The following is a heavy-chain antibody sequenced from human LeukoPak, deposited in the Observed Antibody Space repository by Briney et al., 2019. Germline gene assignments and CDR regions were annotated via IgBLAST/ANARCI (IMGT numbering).Heavy chain of an antibody. Sequence: PGXSLRLSCAASGFTFSSYAMSWVRQAPGKGLEWVSAISGSGGSTYYADSVKGRFTISRDNSKNTLYLQMNSLRAEDTAVYYCAKDRYDFWSGYYRGYYFDYWGQGTLVTVSS. CDR2: ISGSGGST. CDR3: AKDRYDFWSGYYRGYYFDY. J-gene: IGHJ4*02. CDR1: GFTFSSYA. D-gene: IGHD3-3*01. V-gene: IGHV3-23*01.